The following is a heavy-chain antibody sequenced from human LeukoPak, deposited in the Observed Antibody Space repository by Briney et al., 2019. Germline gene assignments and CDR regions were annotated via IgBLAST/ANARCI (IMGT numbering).Heavy chain of an antibody. CDR2: ISSDGSNK. D-gene: IGHD1-26*01. CDR1: GFTLSTYG. Sequence: GGSLRLSCAASGFTLSTYGMHWVRQAPGKGLEWVAVISSDGSNKFYADSVKGRFTISRDNSKNTLYLQMNSLRAEDTAVYYCARDTWSASGFDYWGQGTLVTVSS. CDR3: ARDTWSASGFDY. J-gene: IGHJ4*02. V-gene: IGHV3-30*03.